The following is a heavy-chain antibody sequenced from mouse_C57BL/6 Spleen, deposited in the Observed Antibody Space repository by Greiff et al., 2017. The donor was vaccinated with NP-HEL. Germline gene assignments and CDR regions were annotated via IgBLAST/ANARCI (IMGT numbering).Heavy chain of an antibody. V-gene: IGHV1-18*01. Sequence: VQLKQSGPELVKPGASVKIPCKASGYTFTDYNMDWVKQSPGKSLEWIGDINPNNGGTIYNQKFKGKATLTVDKSSSTAYMELRSLTSEDTAVYYCAREGGSSGYVNYFDYWGQGTTLTVSS. CDR3: AREGGSSGYVNYFDY. D-gene: IGHD3-2*02. J-gene: IGHJ2*01. CDR1: GYTFTDYN. CDR2: INPNNGGT.